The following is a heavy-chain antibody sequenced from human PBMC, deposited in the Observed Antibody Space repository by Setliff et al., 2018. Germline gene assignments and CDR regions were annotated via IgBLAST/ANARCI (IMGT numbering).Heavy chain of an antibody. V-gene: IGHV4-61*02. CDR3: ARDNTILGATDH. CDR1: GFSITNGYY. J-gene: IGHJ5*02. D-gene: IGHD1-26*01. Sequence: PSETLSLTCAVSGFSITNGYYWSWIRQSTERGLEWLGRLHTSGSTTYNPALNSRVTISVDTSTNQFSLRLTSLTAADTAVYFCARDNTILGATDHWGQGTLVTVS. CDR2: LHTSGST.